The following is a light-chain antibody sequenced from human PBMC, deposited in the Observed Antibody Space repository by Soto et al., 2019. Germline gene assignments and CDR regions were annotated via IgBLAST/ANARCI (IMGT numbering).Light chain of an antibody. V-gene: IGLV2-14*01. J-gene: IGLJ2*01. CDR3: SSYTNRRTII. Sequence: QSALTQPASVSGSPGQSITISCTGTSSDVGGYNYVSWYQQHPGKAPKLMVYDVTKRPSGVSYRFSGSKSGNTASLTISGLQAEDAADYYCSSYTNRRTIIFGGGTKLTVL. CDR2: DVT. CDR1: SSDVGGYNY.